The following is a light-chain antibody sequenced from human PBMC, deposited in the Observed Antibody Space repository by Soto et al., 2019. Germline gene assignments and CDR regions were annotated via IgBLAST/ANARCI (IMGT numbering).Light chain of an antibody. Sequence: EIPITQSPSSLSASSVDGVIITCGASQSISSYLNWYQQKPGKAPKLLIYDASSLESGVPSRFSGSGSGTEFTLTISSLQPDDFATYYCQQYNSYSLFGQGTKVDIK. J-gene: IGKJ1*01. CDR2: DAS. V-gene: IGKV1-5*01. CDR3: QQYNSYSL. CDR1: QSISSY.